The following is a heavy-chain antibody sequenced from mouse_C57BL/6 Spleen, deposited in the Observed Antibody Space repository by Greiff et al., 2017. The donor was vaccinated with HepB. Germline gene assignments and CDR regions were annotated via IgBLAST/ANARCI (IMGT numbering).Heavy chain of an antibody. J-gene: IGHJ2*01. D-gene: IGHD3-1*01. V-gene: IGHV14-1*01. CDR3: TRARGAGPYYFDY. Sequence: EVQLQESGAELVRPGASVKLSCTASGFNIKDYYMHWVKQRPEQGLEWIGRIDPEDGDTEYAPKFQGKATMTADTSSNTAYLQLSSLTSEDTAVYYCTRARGAGPYYFDYWGQGTTLTVSS. CDR2: IDPEDGDT. CDR1: GFNIKDYY.